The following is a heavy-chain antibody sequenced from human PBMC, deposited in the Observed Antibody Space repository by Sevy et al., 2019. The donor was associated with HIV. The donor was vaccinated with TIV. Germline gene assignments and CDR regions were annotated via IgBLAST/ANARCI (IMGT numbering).Heavy chain of an antibody. J-gene: IGHJ6*02. CDR2: ISGNDDTI. Sequence: GGSLRLSCAASGFILSDYYMTWVRQAPGKGLEWVSYISGNDDTIYYADSVKGRFTISRDNTKNSLYLQMNSLRAEDTAVYYCARDDVKDGDLGDYYYYAMDVWGQGTTVTVSS. D-gene: IGHD4-17*01. CDR1: GFILSDYY. CDR3: ARDDVKDGDLGDYYYYAMDV. V-gene: IGHV3-11*01.